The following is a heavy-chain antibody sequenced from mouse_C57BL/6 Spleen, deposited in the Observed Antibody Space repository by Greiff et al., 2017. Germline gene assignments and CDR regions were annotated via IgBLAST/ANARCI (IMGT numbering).Heavy chain of an antibody. D-gene: IGHD1-1*01. Sequence: QVQLQQSGPELVKPGASVKISCKASGYSFTSYYIHWVKQRPGQGLEWIGWIYPGSGNTKYNEKFKGKATLTADTSSSTAYMQLSSLTSEDSAVYYCARSYGSSYFYAMDYWGQGTSVTVSS. CDR3: ARSYGSSYFYAMDY. V-gene: IGHV1-66*01. CDR1: GYSFTSYY. J-gene: IGHJ4*01. CDR2: IYPGSGNT.